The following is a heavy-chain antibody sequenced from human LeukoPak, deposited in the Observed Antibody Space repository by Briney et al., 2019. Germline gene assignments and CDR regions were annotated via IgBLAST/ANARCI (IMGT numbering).Heavy chain of an antibody. CDR2: IYYSGST. CDR1: GGSISRGGYY. J-gene: IGHJ3*02. V-gene: IGHV4-31*03. Sequence: SETLSLTCTVSGGSISRGGYYWSWIRQHQGKGLEWIGYIYYSGSTYYNPSLKSRVTISVDTSKNQFSLKLSSVTAADTAVYYCARDQGHDAFDIWGQGTMVTVSS. CDR3: ARDQGHDAFDI.